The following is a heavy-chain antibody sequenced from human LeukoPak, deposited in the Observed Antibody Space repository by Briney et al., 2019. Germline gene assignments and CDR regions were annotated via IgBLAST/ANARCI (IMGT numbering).Heavy chain of an antibody. CDR2: VYYSGST. CDR1: NGSISSYY. V-gene: IGHV4-59*08. J-gene: IGHJ6*02. D-gene: IGHD2-15*01. Sequence: PSETLSLTCSVSNGSISSYYWSWIRQPPGKGLEWIGYVYYSGSTNYNPSLKSRLTISVDTSKNQFSLELNSVTAADTAVYYCARHCSGGSCYSGYYYGLDVWGQGTTVTVS. CDR3: ARHCSGGSCYSGYYYGLDV.